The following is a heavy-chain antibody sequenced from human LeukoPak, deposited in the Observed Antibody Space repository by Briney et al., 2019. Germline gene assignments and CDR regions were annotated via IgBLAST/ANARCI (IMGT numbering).Heavy chain of an antibody. CDR2: LSGGGGST. J-gene: IGHJ4*02. CDR1: GFIFSSYV. CDR3: AKESPYDYVWGSYRFYPGGIDY. Sequence: QPGGSLRLSCAASGFIFSSYVMSWVRQAPGKGLEWVSALSGGGGSTYSADSVKGRFTISRDNSKNTLYLQMNSLRAEDTALYYCAKESPYDYVWGSYRFYPGGIDYWGQGTLVTVSS. V-gene: IGHV3-23*01. D-gene: IGHD3-16*02.